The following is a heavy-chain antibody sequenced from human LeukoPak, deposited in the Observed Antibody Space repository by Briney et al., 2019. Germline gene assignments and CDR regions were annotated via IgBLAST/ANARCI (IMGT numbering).Heavy chain of an antibody. Sequence: SETLSLTCAVYGGSFSGYYWSWIRQPPGKGLEWIGEINHSGSTNYNPSLKSRVTISVDTSKNQFSLKLSSVTAADTAVYYCARLNYYDSSGYYVPWFDPWGQGTLVTVSS. D-gene: IGHD3-22*01. CDR2: INHSGST. J-gene: IGHJ5*02. CDR1: GGSFSGYY. V-gene: IGHV4-34*01. CDR3: ARLNYYDSSGYYVPWFDP.